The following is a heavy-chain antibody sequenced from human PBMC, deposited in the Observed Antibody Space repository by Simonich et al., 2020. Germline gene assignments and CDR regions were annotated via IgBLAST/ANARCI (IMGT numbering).Heavy chain of an antibody. CDR1: GGSISSYY. CDR3: ARYKFWGEVVTAIPGYWYFDL. V-gene: IGHV4-59*08. Sequence: QVQLQESGPGLVKPSETLSLTCTVSGGSISSYYWSWIRQPPGKGLEWIGYIYYSGSTNYNPSHKSRVTISVDTSKNQFSLQLSSVTAADTAVYYCARYKFWGEVVTAIPGYWYFDLWGRGTLVTVSS. CDR2: IYYSGST. D-gene: IGHD2-21*02. J-gene: IGHJ2*01.